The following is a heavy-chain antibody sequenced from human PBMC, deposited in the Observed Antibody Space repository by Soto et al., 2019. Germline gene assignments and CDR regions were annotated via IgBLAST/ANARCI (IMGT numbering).Heavy chain of an antibody. CDR2: INDSGST. D-gene: IGHD3-3*01. CDR1: GGSFSGYY. CDR3: ARGRITIFGVVISYFDY. J-gene: IGHJ4*02. V-gene: IGHV4-34*01. Sequence: SETLSLTWAVYGGSFSGYYWSWIRQPPGKGLEWIGEINDSGSTNYTPSLKRRVTISVDTSKNQFSLKLSSVTAADTAVYYCARGRITIFGVVISYFDYWGQGTLVTVSS.